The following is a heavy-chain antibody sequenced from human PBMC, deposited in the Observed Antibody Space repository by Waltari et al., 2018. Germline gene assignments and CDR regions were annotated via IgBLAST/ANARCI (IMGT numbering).Heavy chain of an antibody. D-gene: IGHD1-26*01. CDR1: GGSFSGYY. Sequence: QVQLQQWGAGLLMPSEPLSVTCAVYGGSFSGYYWSWIRQPPGKGLEWLSSISSSSSYIDYADSVNGRFTISTDNAKNSLYLQMNSLRAEDTSVYYCSREGAMGRLFDYWGQGTLVTVSS. V-gene: IGHV3-11*06. J-gene: IGHJ4*02. CDR3: SREGAMGRLFDY. CDR2: ISSSSSYI.